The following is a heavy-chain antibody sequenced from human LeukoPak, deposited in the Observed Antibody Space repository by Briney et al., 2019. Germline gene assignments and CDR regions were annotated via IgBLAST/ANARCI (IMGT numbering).Heavy chain of an antibody. V-gene: IGHV3-23*01. D-gene: IGHD3-10*01. CDR1: GFTFSSYA. CDR3: AIVGDYYGSGSQPNY. CDR2: ISGSGGST. J-gene: IGHJ4*02. Sequence: GGSLRLSCAASGFTFSSYAMGWVRQAPGKGLEWVSAISGSGGSTYYADSVKGRFTIFRDNSKNTLYLQMNSLRAEDTAVYYCAIVGDYYGSGSQPNYWGQGTLVTVSS.